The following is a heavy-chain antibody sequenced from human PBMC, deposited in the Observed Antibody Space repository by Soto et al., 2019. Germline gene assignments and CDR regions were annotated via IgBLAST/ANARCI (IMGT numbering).Heavy chain of an antibody. CDR2: ISGGAGTI. CDR3: ARVDAIATTGYYFDY. J-gene: IGHJ4*02. CDR1: GFIFSYFY. D-gene: IGHD6-13*01. V-gene: IGHV3-11*01. Sequence: GGSLRVSCAASGFIFSYFYMTWIRQAPGKGLEWVSSISGGAGTIYYADSVKGRFTISRDNAKKSLYLQMNSLRAEDTAVYYCARVDAIATTGYYFDYWGQGTLVTVSS.